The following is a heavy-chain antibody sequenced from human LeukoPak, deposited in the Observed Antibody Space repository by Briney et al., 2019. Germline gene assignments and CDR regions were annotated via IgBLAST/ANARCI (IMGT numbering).Heavy chain of an antibody. J-gene: IGHJ4*02. CDR1: AFTFSSYG. CDR2: IQYDRTNE. D-gene: IGHD1-26*01. V-gene: IGHV3-30*02. Sequence: PGGSLRLSCAASAFTFSSYGMHWVRQAPGKGLEWVAYIQYDRTNEQYAHSVKGRFRISRDNSNNTLYLQMNSLRPEDTGVYFCAKPSGNCVDYWGQGTLVTVSS. CDR3: AKPSGNCVDY.